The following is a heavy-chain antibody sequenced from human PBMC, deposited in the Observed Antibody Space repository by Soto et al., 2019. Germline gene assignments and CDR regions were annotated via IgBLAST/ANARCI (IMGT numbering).Heavy chain of an antibody. Sequence: EVQLLESGGGLVQPGGSLRLSCAASGFTFSSYAMSWVRQAPGKGLEWVSVISGSGGSTYYADSVKGRFTNSRDNSKNTLYLQMNSLRAEDTAVYYCAKDQLAVAGLNWFDPWGQGTLVTVSS. V-gene: IGHV3-23*01. D-gene: IGHD6-19*01. J-gene: IGHJ5*02. CDR2: ISGSGGST. CDR3: AKDQLAVAGLNWFDP. CDR1: GFTFSSYA.